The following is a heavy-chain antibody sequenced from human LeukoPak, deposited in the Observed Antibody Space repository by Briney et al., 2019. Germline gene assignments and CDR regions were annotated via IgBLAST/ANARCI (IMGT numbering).Heavy chain of an antibody. CDR2: IRYDGSNK. V-gene: IGHV3-30*02. J-gene: IGHJ5*02. CDR3: AKVALIAVAGTNWFDP. CDR1: GFTFSSYG. D-gene: IGHD6-19*01. Sequence: GGSLRLSCAASGFTFSSYGMHWVRQAPGKGLEWVAFIRYDGSNKYYADSVKGRFTISRDNSKNTLYLQMNSLRAEDTAVYYCAKVALIAVAGTNWFDPWGQGTLVTVSS.